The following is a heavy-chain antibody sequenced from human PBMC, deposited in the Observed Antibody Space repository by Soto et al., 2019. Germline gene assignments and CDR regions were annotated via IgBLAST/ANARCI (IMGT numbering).Heavy chain of an antibody. CDR3: AKEDAAAFKS. J-gene: IGHJ4*02. Sequence: QVNLVQSGAEMKKPGSSVQVSCKVSGGDLRNSGISWVRQAPGPGLEWMGGIFPLVAMVDYSKKFQGRVTITADESTNTAYLDLGSLRSDDTAVYYCAKEDAAAFKSWGQGTLVIVST. CDR2: IFPLVAMV. V-gene: IGHV1-69*12. CDR1: GGDLRNSG. D-gene: IGHD2-2*01.